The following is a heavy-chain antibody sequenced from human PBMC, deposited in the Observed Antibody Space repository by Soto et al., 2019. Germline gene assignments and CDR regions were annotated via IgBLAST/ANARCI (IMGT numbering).Heavy chain of an antibody. CDR1: GFTFSSYG. CDR2: IYSGGST. CDR3: ARDGTYDSSALGYYFDY. Sequence: GGSLRLSCAASGFTFSSYGMHWVRQAPGKGLEWVSVIYSGGSTYYADSVKGRFTISRDNSKNTLYLQMNSLRAEDTAVYYCARDGTYDSSALGYYFDYWGQGTLVTVSS. D-gene: IGHD3-22*01. J-gene: IGHJ4*02. V-gene: IGHV3-66*01.